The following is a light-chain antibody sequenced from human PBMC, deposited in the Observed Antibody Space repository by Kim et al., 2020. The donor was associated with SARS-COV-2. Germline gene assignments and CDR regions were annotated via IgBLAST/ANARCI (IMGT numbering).Light chain of an antibody. V-gene: IGLV2-14*03. CDR1: NYDVGGYNY. CDR2: DVV. CDR3: SSYTASITVV. Sequence: QSGLTQPASVSGSPGQSITISCTGTNYDVGGYNYVTWYQQHPGKVPRVIIYDVVHRPSGISDRFSGSKSGNTASLSISGLQPEDEADYYCSSYTASITVVFGGGTKVTVL. J-gene: IGLJ2*01.